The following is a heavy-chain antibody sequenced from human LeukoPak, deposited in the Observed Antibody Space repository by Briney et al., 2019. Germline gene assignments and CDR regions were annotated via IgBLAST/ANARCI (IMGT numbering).Heavy chain of an antibody. J-gene: IGHJ5*02. V-gene: IGHV4-31*03. CDR3: ARVARYSSSWYWFDP. Sequence: SETLSLTCTVSGGSISSGDYYWSWIRQHPGKGLEWIGYIYYSGSTYYNPSLKSRVTISVDTSKNQFSLNLSSVTAAGTAVYYCARVARYSSSWYWFDPWGQGILVTVSS. CDR2: IYYSGST. D-gene: IGHD6-13*01. CDR1: GGSISSGDYY.